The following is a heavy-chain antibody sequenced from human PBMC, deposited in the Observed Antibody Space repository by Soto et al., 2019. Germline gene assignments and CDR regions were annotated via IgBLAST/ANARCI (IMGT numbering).Heavy chain of an antibody. J-gene: IGHJ4*02. Sequence: GESLKISGKGSGYRFTSYWISWVRQMPGKGLEWMGRIDPSGSYTNYSPSFQGHVTISADKSISTAYLQWSSLKASDTAMYYCARRGTYQLPGGDYWGQGTLVTVSS. CDR2: IDPSGSYT. CDR3: ARRGTYQLPGGDY. V-gene: IGHV5-10-1*01. CDR1: GYRFTSYW. D-gene: IGHD2-2*01.